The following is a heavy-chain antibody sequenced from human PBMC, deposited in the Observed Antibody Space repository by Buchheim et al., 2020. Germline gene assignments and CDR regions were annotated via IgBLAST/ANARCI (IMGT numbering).Heavy chain of an antibody. CDR2: MNPNSANT. J-gene: IGHJ4*02. V-gene: IGHV1-8*01. CDR1: GYTFTSYA. D-gene: IGHD4-11*01. Sequence: QVQLVQSGAEVKKPGASVKVSCKAFGYTFTSYAISWVRQATGQGLEWMGWMNPNSANTGVAQKFQGRVTMTRNTSISTAYMELSSLRSDDTAVYYCARVTYGNYSPDYWGQGTL. CDR3: ARVTYGNYSPDY.